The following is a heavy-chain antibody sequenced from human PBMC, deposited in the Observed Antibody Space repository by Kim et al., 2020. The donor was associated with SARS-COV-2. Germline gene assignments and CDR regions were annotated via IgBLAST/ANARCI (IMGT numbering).Heavy chain of an antibody. V-gene: IGHV3-48*02. Sequence: GGSLRLSCVGSGFTFSNYGMNWVRQAPGKGLEWISRITGNSGNINYPDSVKGRFTISRDNAKNSLYLQMNSLRDEDTAVYYCLTKVVDYWGQGTLVTVSS. J-gene: IGHJ4*02. D-gene: IGHD4-4*01. CDR1: GFTFSNYG. CDR2: ITGNSGNI. CDR3: LTKVVDY.